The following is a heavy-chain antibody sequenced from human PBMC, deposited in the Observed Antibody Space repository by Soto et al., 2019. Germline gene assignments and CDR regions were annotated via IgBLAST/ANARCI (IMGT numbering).Heavy chain of an antibody. CDR1: DDSINSDKYY. CDR3: ARLEGLATISYYFDF. J-gene: IGHJ4*02. Sequence: PSETLSLTCSVSDDSINSDKYYWGWIRQPPGKGLEWIGSIYYRGNDYYNPSLQTRVTISLDKSKSQFSLKLNSVTAADSAVYFCARLEGLATISYYFDFWGPGALVTVSS. CDR2: IYYRGND. V-gene: IGHV4-39*01. D-gene: IGHD3-9*01.